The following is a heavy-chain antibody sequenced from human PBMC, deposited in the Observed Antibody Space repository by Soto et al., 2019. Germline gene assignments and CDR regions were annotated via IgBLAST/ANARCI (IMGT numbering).Heavy chain of an antibody. CDR1: GFTFSSYA. Sequence: AXGSLRLSFAASGFTFSSYAMHWVRQAPGKGLEWVAVISYDGSNKYYADSVKGRFTISRDNSKNTLYLQMNSLRAEDTAVYYCAREGSDYYGMDVWGQGTTVTVSS. D-gene: IGHD2-15*01. V-gene: IGHV3-30-3*01. J-gene: IGHJ6*02. CDR2: ISYDGSNK. CDR3: AREGSDYYGMDV.